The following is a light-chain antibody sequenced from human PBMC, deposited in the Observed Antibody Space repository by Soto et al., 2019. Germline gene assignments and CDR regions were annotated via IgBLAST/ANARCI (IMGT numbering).Light chain of an antibody. Sequence: EIVRTQSPATLSVSPGERATLSCRASQSVSSKLAWYQQKPGQAPRLLIYGASTRATGIPARFSGSGSGTEFTLTISSLQSEDFAVYYCQQYNNWPRTFGQGTKVEIK. V-gene: IGKV3-15*01. CDR3: QQYNNWPRT. CDR1: QSVSSK. J-gene: IGKJ1*01. CDR2: GAS.